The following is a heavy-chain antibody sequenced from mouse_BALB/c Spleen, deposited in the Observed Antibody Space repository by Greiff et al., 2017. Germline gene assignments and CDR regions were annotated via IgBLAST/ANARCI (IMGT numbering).Heavy chain of an antibody. Sequence: VHLVESGPGLVAPSQSLSITCTVSGFSLTSYGVHWVRQPPGKGLEWLGVIWAGGSTNYNSALMSRLSISKDNSKSQVFLKMNSLQTDYTAMYYCARACYGNYGGYAMDYWGQGTSVTVSS. CDR3: ARACYGNYGGYAMDY. J-gene: IGHJ4*01. CDR2: IWAGGST. CDR1: GFSLTSYG. V-gene: IGHV2-9*02. D-gene: IGHD2-1*01.